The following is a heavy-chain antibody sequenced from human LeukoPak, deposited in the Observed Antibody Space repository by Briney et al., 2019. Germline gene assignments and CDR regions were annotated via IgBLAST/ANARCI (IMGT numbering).Heavy chain of an antibody. CDR3: ARHRGSEFDY. V-gene: IGHV4-59*08. J-gene: IGHJ4*02. CDR2: IYYSGST. Sequence: PSETLSLTCAVSGGSISSYYWSWIRQPPGKGLEWIGYIYYSGSTNYNPSLKSRVTISVDTSKNQFSLKLSSVTAADTAVYYCARHRGSEFDYWGQGTLVTVSS. D-gene: IGHD3-10*01. CDR1: GGSISSYY.